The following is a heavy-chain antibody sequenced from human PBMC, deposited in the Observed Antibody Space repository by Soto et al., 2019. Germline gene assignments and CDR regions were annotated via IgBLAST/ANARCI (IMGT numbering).Heavy chain of an antibody. Sequence: QVQLVQSGAEVKKPGSSVKVSCKASGGTFSSYTISWVRQAPGQGLEWMGRIVPLLGIADYAQKFQGRVTITADKSTSTAYMEMSSLRSEDTAVYYCASDYGDYALDYWGQGTLVTVSS. CDR1: GGTFSSYT. V-gene: IGHV1-69*02. D-gene: IGHD4-17*01. CDR3: ASDYGDYALDY. J-gene: IGHJ4*02. CDR2: IVPLLGIA.